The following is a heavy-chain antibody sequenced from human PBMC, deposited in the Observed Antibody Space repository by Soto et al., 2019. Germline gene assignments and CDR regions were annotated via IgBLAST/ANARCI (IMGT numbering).Heavy chain of an antibody. Sequence: GGSLRLSCAASGFTFSSYAMSWVRQAPGKGLEWVSAISGSGGSTYYADSVKGRFTISRDNSKNTLYLQMNSLRAEDTAVYYCAKDPPLTIAVAGRGRPQSTNFNWFDPWGQGTLVTVSS. CDR2: ISGSGGST. CDR1: GFTFSSYA. D-gene: IGHD6-19*01. J-gene: IGHJ5*02. CDR3: AKDPPLTIAVAGRGRPQSTNFNWFDP. V-gene: IGHV3-23*01.